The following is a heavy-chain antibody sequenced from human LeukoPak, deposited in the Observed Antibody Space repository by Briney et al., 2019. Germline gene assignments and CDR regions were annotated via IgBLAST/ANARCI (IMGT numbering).Heavy chain of an antibody. CDR3: ARDGERYCSSTSCHGDY. CDR1: GYTFTSYG. CDR2: ISAYNGNT. J-gene: IGHJ4*02. V-gene: IGHV1-18*01. Sequence: ASVKVSCKASGYTFTSYGISWVRQAPGQGLEWMGWISAYNGNTNYAQKLQGRVTMTTDTSTSTAYMELRSLRSDDTAVHCCARDGERYCSSTSCHGDYWGQGTLVTVSS. D-gene: IGHD2-2*01.